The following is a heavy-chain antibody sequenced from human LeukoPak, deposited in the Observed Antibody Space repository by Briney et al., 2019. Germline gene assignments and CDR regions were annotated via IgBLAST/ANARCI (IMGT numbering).Heavy chain of an antibody. CDR2: VYYTGTT. CDR3: ARGGSGWAFDI. J-gene: IGHJ3*02. Sequence: SETLSLTCTVSGGSISSRSYYWVWIRQPPGKGLEWMGSVYYTGTTYYKPSLKSRLTISVDTFNNQFSLRLTSVTAADTAVYYCARGGSGWAFDIWGQGTMVTVSS. D-gene: IGHD6-19*01. CDR1: GGSISSRSYY. V-gene: IGHV4-39*07.